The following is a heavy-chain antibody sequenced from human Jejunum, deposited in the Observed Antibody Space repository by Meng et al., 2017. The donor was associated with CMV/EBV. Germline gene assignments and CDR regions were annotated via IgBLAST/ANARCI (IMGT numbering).Heavy chain of an antibody. CDR1: GFTVSSDI. CDR3: VRGSDFRYGMDV. V-gene: IGHV3-21*01. Sequence: SGFTVSSDIVNWVRQAPGKGLEWVSSISGRGRFTYYADSVKGRFTISRDSAENSLYLQMSSLRVEDTAIYYCVRGSDFRYGMDVWGQGTTVTVSS. CDR2: ISGRGRFT. D-gene: IGHD3-3*01. J-gene: IGHJ6*02.